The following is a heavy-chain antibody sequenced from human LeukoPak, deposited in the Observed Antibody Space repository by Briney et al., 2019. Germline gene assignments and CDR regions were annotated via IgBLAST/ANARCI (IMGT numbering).Heavy chain of an antibody. D-gene: IGHD5-18*01. CDR3: AHLPPRYRCFGFPSGY. CDR2: IYHSGST. Sequence: PSETLSLTCAVSGGSISSGGYSWSWIRRPPGKGLEWIGYIYHSGSTYYNPSLKSRVTISVDRSKNQFSLKLSSVTAADTAVYYWAHLPPRYRCFGFPSGYWGQGTLVTVSS. J-gene: IGHJ4*02. CDR1: GGSISSGGYS. V-gene: IGHV4-30-2*01.